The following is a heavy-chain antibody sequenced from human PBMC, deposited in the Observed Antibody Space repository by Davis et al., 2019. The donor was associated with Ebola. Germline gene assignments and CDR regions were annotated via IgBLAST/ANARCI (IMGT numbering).Heavy chain of an antibody. Sequence: GESLKISCAASGFTFSSYGMHWVRQAPGKGLEWVAVIWYDGSNKYYADSVKGRFTISRDNSKNTLYLQMNSLRAEDTAVYYCAKDLVLSGYYPLYYYYYYGMDVWGQGTTVTVSS. CDR3: AKDLVLSGYYPLYYYYYYGMDV. J-gene: IGHJ6*02. CDR2: IWYDGSNK. CDR1: GFTFSSYG. D-gene: IGHD3-22*01. V-gene: IGHV3-30*02.